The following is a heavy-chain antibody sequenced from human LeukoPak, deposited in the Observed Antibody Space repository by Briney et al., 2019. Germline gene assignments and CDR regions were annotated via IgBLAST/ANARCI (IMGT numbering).Heavy chain of an antibody. D-gene: IGHD5-18*01. V-gene: IGHV4-34*01. J-gene: IGHJ4*02. CDR3: AWEISGYSYGLDY. Sequence: SETLSLTCAVYGGSFSGYYWSWIRQPPGKGLEWIGEINHSGSTYYNPSLKSRVTISVDTSKNQFSLKLSSVTAADTAVYYCAWEISGYSYGLDYWGQGTLVTVSS. CDR1: GGSFSGYY. CDR2: INHSGST.